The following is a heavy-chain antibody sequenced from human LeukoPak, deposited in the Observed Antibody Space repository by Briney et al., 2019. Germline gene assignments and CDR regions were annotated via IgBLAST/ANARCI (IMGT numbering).Heavy chain of an antibody. Sequence: QTLSLTCAISGDSVSSNSVAWNWIRQSPSRGLEGLGRTCYRSKWYNDYALSVQSQINIKPDTYKNQFSLQLKSVTPEDTAVYYCARDPTPGYSSSWYNWYFDLWGRGTLVTVSS. CDR2: TCYRSKWYN. CDR1: GDSVSSNSVA. J-gene: IGHJ2*01. D-gene: IGHD6-13*01. V-gene: IGHV6-1*01. CDR3: ARDPTPGYSSSWYNWYFDL.